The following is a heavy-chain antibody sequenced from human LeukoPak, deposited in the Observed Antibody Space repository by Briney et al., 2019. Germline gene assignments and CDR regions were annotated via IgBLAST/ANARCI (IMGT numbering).Heavy chain of an antibody. Sequence: GASVKVSCKASGYTFISHDINWARQATGQGLEWMGWMNPNSGNTGYAQKFQGRVAMTRNTSISTAYMELSSLRSEDTAVYYCARGTVCGSGGKCSGSWYYDYWGQGTLVTVSS. D-gene: IGHD6-13*01. CDR1: GYTFISHD. V-gene: IGHV1-8*01. J-gene: IGHJ4*02. CDR3: ARGTVCGSGGKCSGSWYYDY. CDR2: MNPNSGNT.